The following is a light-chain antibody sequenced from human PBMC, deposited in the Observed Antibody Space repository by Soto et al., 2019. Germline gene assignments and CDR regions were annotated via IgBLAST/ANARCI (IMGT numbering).Light chain of an antibody. CDR2: GNT. J-gene: IGLJ3*02. V-gene: IGLV1-40*01. CDR3: QSYDRTLSGSV. CDR1: SSDIGAGYN. Sequence: QAVVTQPPSVSGAPGQRVTISCTGSSSDIGAGYNVNWYQQLPGTAPKLLMYGNTNRPSGVPDRFSGSRSGTSASLAITGLQAEDEADYYCQSYDRTLSGSVFGGGTKLTVL.